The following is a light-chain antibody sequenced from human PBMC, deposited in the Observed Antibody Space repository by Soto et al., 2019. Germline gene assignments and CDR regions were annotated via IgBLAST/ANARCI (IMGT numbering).Light chain of an antibody. V-gene: IGKV1-39*01. J-gene: IGKJ1*01. Sequence: DLQMTQSPSTLSASVGDRVTITCRASQTISSWLAWYQQKPGKAPKLLIYAASSLQSGVPSRFSGSESGTDGTITISSLKTEDCTTYDCQQSYSTPQTFGQGTKVDI. CDR3: QQSYSTPQT. CDR1: QTISSW. CDR2: AAS.